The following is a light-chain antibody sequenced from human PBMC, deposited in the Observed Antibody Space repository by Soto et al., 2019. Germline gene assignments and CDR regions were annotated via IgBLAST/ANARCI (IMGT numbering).Light chain of an antibody. CDR2: AAS. J-gene: IGKJ1*01. CDR3: QQRNSSPRT. V-gene: IGKV1-39*01. CDR1: QSISSY. Sequence: DIKMNQSPSTLSASVGGRVTITCLASQSISSYLAWYQQKPGKAPKLLIYAASTWESGVPERFSGSGSGTEFTLNISSMETEDFAIYYCQQRNSSPRTFGQGTRV.